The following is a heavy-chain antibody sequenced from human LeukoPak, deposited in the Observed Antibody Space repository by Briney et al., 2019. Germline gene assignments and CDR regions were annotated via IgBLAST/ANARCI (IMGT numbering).Heavy chain of an antibody. CDR3: ARGGRGEYSRHFYFDY. D-gene: IGHD6-6*01. Sequence: WASVKVSFKASGGTFSIYAISWVRQTPGQGLEWMGGIIPIFGTANYAQKFQGRVTITADESTSTAYMELSSLRSEDTAVYYCARGGRGEYSRHFYFDYWGQGTLVTVSS. J-gene: IGHJ4*02. CDR1: GGTFSIYA. V-gene: IGHV1-69*13. CDR2: IIPIFGTA.